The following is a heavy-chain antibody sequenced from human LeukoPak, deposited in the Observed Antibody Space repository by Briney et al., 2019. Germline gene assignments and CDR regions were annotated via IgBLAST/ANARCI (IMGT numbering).Heavy chain of an antibody. CDR1: GGSISSYY. CDR2: IYYSGST. V-gene: IGHV4-59*01. CDR3: ARGDEETTVTTSDWYFDL. J-gene: IGHJ2*01. Sequence: PSETLSLTCTVSGGSISSYYWSWIRQPPGKGLEWIGYIYYSGSTNYNPSLMSRVTISVDTSKNQFSLKMSSVTAADTAVYYCARGDEETTVTTSDWYFDLWGRGTLVTVSS. D-gene: IGHD4-17*01.